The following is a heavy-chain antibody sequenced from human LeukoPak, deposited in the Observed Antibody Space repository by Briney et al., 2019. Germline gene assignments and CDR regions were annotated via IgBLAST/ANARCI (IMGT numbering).Heavy chain of an antibody. Sequence: PGGSLRLSCAATGFTFSTYGMHWVRQAPGKGLKWVAVIWSDGNNKFYADSVKGRFTFSRDNSRNTLSLQMNSLRAEDTAVYYCVKERGPFDAFDIWGQGTMVTVSS. CDR2: IWSDGNNK. CDR1: GFTFSTYG. J-gene: IGHJ3*02. V-gene: IGHV3-33*06. CDR3: VKERGPFDAFDI.